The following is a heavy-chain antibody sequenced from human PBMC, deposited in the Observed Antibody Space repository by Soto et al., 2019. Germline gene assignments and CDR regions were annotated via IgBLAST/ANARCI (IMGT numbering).Heavy chain of an antibody. CDR2: IVVGSGNT. CDR3: AAGDDYVWGSPY. J-gene: IGHJ4*02. V-gene: IGHV1-58*01. CDR1: GFTFTGSA. D-gene: IGHD3-16*01. Sequence: SVKGSCKASGFTFTGSAVQWVRQARGQRLEWIGWIVVGSGNTNYAQKFQERVTITRDMSTTTAYMDLSSLRSADTAVYYCAAGDDYVWGSPYWGQGSVVTVSS.